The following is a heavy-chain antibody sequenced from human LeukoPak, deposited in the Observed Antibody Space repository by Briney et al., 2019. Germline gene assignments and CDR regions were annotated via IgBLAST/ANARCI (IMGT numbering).Heavy chain of an antibody. CDR3: ARGYSYGSDYYYGMDV. Sequence: ASVKVSCKASGYTFTSYAISWVRQAPGQGLEWMGWISGYNGNTKYAQKVQGRVTMTTDTSTSTAYVELRSLRSDDTAVYYCARGYSYGSDYYYGMDVWGQGTTVTVSS. CDR2: ISGYNGNT. J-gene: IGHJ6*02. CDR1: GYTFTSYA. V-gene: IGHV1-18*01. D-gene: IGHD5-18*01.